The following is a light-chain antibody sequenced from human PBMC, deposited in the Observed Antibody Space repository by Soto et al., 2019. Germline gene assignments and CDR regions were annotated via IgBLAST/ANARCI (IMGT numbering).Light chain of an antibody. Sequence: EIVLPPSPGTLSFSPVEIAPLSFSSSQSVSSSYLAWHQQKPGQTNRILVYGASSRATGIPDRFSGSGSGTDFTLTIRRMEPEDFAVYYCKKHGGSQINCGNGKRLELK. V-gene: IGKV3-20*01. CDR1: QSVSSSY. CDR3: KKHGGSQIN. J-gene: IGKJ5*01. CDR2: GAS.